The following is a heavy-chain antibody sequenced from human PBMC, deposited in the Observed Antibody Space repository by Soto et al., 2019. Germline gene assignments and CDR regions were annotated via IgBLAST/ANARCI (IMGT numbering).Heavy chain of an antibody. CDR2: ISAYNGNT. J-gene: IGHJ5*02. Sequence: GASVKVSCKASGYTFTSYGISWVRQAPGQGLEWMGWISAYNGNTNYAQKLQGRVTMTTDTSTSTAYMELRSLRSDDTAVYYCARTSLHHCSSTSCYLGWFDPWGQGTLVTSPQ. V-gene: IGHV1-18*01. CDR3: ARTSLHHCSSTSCYLGWFDP. D-gene: IGHD2-2*01. CDR1: GYTFTSYG.